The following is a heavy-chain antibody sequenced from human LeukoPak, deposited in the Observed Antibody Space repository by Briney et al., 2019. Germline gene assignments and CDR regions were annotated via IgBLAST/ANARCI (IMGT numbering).Heavy chain of an antibody. V-gene: IGHV3-53*01. CDR2: IYSGGST. Sequence: GGSLRLSCAASGFTVSSNYMSWVRQAPGKGLEWVSVIYSGGSTYYADSVKGRFTISRDNSKNTLYLQMNSLRAEDTAVYYCAKSIFGVVSLMGYWGQGTLVTVSS. J-gene: IGHJ4*02. CDR1: GFTVSSNY. CDR3: AKSIFGVVSLMGY. D-gene: IGHD3-3*01.